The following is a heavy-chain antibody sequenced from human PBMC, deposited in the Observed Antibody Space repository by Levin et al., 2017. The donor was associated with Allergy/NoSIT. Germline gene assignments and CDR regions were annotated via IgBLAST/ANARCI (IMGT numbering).Heavy chain of an antibody. CDR1: GFIFSDHY. CDR2: IKHKAESYTT. V-gene: IGHV3-72*01. J-gene: IGHJ4*02. Sequence: QHGESLKISCTASGFIFSDHYMDWVRQAPGKGLEWIGRIKHKAESYTTEYAASVRARFTIARDDSNSLYLQMNSLRTEGTAVYYCARALPMDPYDYWGQGTLVTVSS. D-gene: IGHD2-2*03. CDR3: ARALPMDPYDY.